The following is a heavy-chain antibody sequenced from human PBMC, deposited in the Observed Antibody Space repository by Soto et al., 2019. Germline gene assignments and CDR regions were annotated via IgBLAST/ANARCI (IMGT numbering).Heavy chain of an antibody. CDR1: GASVSSGDYY. J-gene: IGHJ4*02. CDR2: IYFSGAT. Sequence: QVQLQEAGPGLVKPSETLALNCSVSGASVSSGDYYWSWIRQPPGKGLEWIGSIYFSGATRYDPALKGRVSISIDTLKNHFSLKLKSVTGSDTAVYYCVRVHADDSSGSYLDYWGQGLLVSVSS. V-gene: IGHV4-61*03. CDR3: VRVHADDSSGSYLDY. D-gene: IGHD6-19*01.